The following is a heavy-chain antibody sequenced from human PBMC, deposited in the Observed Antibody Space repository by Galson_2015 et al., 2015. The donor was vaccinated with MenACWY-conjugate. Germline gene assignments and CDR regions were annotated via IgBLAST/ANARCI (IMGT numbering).Heavy chain of an antibody. CDR1: GYIFSNYG. CDR3: ARGQLQLVHVW. Sequence: SVKVSCKASGYIFSNYGISWVRQAPGQGLEWMGWISAHNGDTDYGQNLQGRVTITTDTSTSATYMEVNSLRSEDTAIYYCARGQLQLVHVWWGQGTLVTVSS. D-gene: IGHD3-16*01. CDR2: ISAHNGDT. J-gene: IGHJ4*02. V-gene: IGHV1-18*01.